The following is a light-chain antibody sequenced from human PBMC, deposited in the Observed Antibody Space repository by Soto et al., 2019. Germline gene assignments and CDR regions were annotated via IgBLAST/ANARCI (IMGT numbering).Light chain of an antibody. Sequence: DIQMTQSPSSLSASVGDRVTITCRASDTISVYLAWYQHKPGKVPERLIYASSILHSGVPSRFSGSRSGTEFTLTISSLQPEDFETYYCQKYNTAPFTLGPGTKVDIK. CDR2: ASS. CDR1: DTISVY. CDR3: QKYNTAPFT. V-gene: IGKV1-27*01. J-gene: IGKJ3*01.